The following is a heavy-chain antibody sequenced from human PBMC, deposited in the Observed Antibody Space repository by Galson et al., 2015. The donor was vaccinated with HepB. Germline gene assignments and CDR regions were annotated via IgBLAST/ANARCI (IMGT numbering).Heavy chain of an antibody. CDR3: TRSPAYCSSTSCYAFDF. CDR2: MNPNSANT. D-gene: IGHD2-2*01. J-gene: IGHJ4*02. V-gene: IGHV1-8*02. Sequence: VKVSCKASGYTFINYDINWVRQAPGQGLEWMGWMNPNSANTGYAQKFQGRVTMTRDTSISTAYMELSSLRSEDTAVYYCTRSPAYCSSTSCYAFDFWGQGTLVTVSS. CDR1: GYTFINYD.